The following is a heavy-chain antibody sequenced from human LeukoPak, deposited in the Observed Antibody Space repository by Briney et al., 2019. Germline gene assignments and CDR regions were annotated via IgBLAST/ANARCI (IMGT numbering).Heavy chain of an antibody. CDR1: GYTFTSYG. CDR3: ARERALLWFGEENRPDSLDY. J-gene: IGHJ4*02. V-gene: IGHV1-18*01. D-gene: IGHD3-10*01. Sequence: ASVKVSCKASGYTFTSYGISWVRQAPGQGLEWMGWISAYNGNTNYAQKLQGRVTMTTDTSTSTAYMELRSLRSDDTAVYYCARERALLWFGEENRPDSLDYWGQGTLVTVSS. CDR2: ISAYNGNT.